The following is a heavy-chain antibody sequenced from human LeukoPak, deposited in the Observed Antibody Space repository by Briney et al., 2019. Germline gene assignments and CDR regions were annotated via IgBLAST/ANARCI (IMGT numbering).Heavy chain of an antibody. CDR2: SSWNSGRV. Sequence: PGRPLRLSCAASGFTFNDYAMHWLRQAPGQGLGRVSGSSWNSGRVGYADSVKGRFTISRDNAKNSLYLPTNSLRAEDPGLYYCAKDTSHDYRGQGTLVTVSS. V-gene: IGHV3-9*01. CDR1: GFTFNDYA. J-gene: IGHJ4*02. CDR3: AKDTSHDY.